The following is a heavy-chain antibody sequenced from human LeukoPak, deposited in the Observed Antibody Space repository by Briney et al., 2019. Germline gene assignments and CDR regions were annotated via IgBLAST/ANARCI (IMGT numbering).Heavy chain of an antibody. Sequence: PSETLSLTCAVYVGSFSDYFWSWIRQPPGKGLEWIGEINYSGSTNYNPSLKSRVTISVDTSKNQFSLKLSSVTAADTAVYYCARDKGSGSRYHHPFFDYWGQGTLVTVSS. CDR3: ARDKGSGSRYHHPFFDY. V-gene: IGHV4-34*01. CDR1: VGSFSDYF. D-gene: IGHD1-26*01. J-gene: IGHJ4*02. CDR2: INYSGST.